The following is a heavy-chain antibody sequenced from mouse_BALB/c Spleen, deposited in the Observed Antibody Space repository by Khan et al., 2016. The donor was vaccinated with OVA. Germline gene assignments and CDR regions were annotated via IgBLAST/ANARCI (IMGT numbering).Heavy chain of an antibody. J-gene: IGHJ3*01. CDR3: AIHLTGSFAY. CDR2: ISSDGDYT. Sequence: EVELVESGGDLVKPGGSPKLSCAASGFTFSSYSMSWVRQTPDKRLEWVATISSDGDYTYFPDSVKGRFTISRDNAKNTLNLQMSSLKSEDTAWYYCAIHLTGSFAYWGQGTLVTVSA. CDR1: GFTFSSYS. V-gene: IGHV5-6*01. D-gene: IGHD4-1*01.